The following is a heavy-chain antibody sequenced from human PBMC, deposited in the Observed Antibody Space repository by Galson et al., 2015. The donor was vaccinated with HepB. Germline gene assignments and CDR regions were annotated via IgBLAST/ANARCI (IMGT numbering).Heavy chain of an antibody. D-gene: IGHD5-24*01. V-gene: IGHV1-69*13. CDR2: IIPIFGIA. Sequence: SVKVSCKASGGTFSSYAISWVRQAPGQGLEWMGGIIPIFGIANYAQKFQGSVTITADESTSTAYMELSSLRSEDTAVYYCARGGSASEMATITGPLARWGQGTLVTVSS. J-gene: IGHJ4*02. CDR1: GGTFSSYA. CDR3: ARGGSASEMATITGPLAR.